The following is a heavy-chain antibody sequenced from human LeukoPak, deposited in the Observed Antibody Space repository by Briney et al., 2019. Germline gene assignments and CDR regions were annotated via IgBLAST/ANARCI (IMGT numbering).Heavy chain of an antibody. V-gene: IGHV3-74*01. J-gene: IGHJ4*02. CDR1: GLTIGSHW. D-gene: IGHD6-13*01. CDR3: ASASSHRIAAGGDY. CDR2: ITGDGSGA. Sequence: GGSLRLSCAASGLTIGSHWMHWVRQPPGKGLVWVARITGDGSGATYADSVQGRFTISRDNAKNTLYLQMNSLRAEDTAVYYCASASSHRIAAGGDYWGQGTLVTVSS.